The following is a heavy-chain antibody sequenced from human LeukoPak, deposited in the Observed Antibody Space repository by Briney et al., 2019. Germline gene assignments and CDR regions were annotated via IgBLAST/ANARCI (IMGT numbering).Heavy chain of an antibody. CDR3: ARDPGGNYFGPGTYFAY. D-gene: IGHD3-10*01. V-gene: IGHV1-46*01. CDR1: GFTFTHYY. Sequence: GASVKVSCKASGFTFTHYYIHWVRQARGQGLEWMGRIDGETGNTRYAQNFQGRVTMTRETSTSTVYMELSSLRFEDTADYYCARDPGGNYFGPGTYFAYWGQGTLLTVSS. CDR2: IDGETGNT. J-gene: IGHJ4*02.